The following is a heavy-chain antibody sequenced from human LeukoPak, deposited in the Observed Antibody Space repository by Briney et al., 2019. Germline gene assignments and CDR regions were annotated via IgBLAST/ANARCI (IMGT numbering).Heavy chain of an antibody. CDR3: ARSQGYCSGGSCLQGDWFDP. CDR2: IYPGDSDT. Sequence: GESLKISCKGSGYSFTNYWIGWVRQMPGKGLEWMGIIYPGDSDTRYSPSFQGQVTISADKSISTAYLQCGSLKASDTAMYYCARSQGYCSGGSCLQGDWFDPWGQGTLVTVSS. V-gene: IGHV5-51*01. CDR1: GYSFTNYW. J-gene: IGHJ5*02. D-gene: IGHD2-15*01.